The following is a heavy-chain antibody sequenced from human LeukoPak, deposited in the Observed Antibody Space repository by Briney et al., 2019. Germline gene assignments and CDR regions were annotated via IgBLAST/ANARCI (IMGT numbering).Heavy chain of an antibody. Sequence: PGGSLRLSCAASGFTFDDYTMHWVRQAPGKGLEWVSLISWDGGSTYYADSVKGRFTISRDNAKNSLYLQMNSLRAEDTAVYYCARDPFGVVFLWGQGTLVTVSS. CDR1: GFTFDDYT. J-gene: IGHJ4*02. CDR3: ARDPFGVVFL. CDR2: ISWDGGST. D-gene: IGHD3-3*01. V-gene: IGHV3-43*01.